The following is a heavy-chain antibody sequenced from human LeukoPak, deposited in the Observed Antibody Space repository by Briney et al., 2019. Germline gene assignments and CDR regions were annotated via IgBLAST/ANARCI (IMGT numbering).Heavy chain of an antibody. CDR3: ARALDWNYTNDYFDY. D-gene: IGHD1-7*01. Sequence: ASVKVSCKASGYTFTTYGISWVRQAPGQGLEWMGWISPYNGDTNYAQNLQDRVTMTTDTSTSTAYMELRSLRSDDTAVYYCARALDWNYTNDYFDYWGQGTLVTVSS. CDR1: GYTFTTYG. J-gene: IGHJ4*02. CDR2: ISPYNGDT. V-gene: IGHV1-18*01.